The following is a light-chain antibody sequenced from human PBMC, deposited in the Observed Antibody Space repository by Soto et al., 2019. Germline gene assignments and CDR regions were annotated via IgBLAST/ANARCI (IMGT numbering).Light chain of an antibody. V-gene: IGLV6-57*04. J-gene: IGLJ2*01. CDR3: RSYDSGFVL. CDR1: SGGIANNY. CDR2: EHN. Sequence: NFMLTQPHSVSESPGETVTISCTRTSGGIANNYVKWYQQRPGSAPTIVIYEHNQRPSGLPDRLSGSTDGSSNSAALTISGLQREEDAADYCRSYDSGFVLFGGGTKLTVL.